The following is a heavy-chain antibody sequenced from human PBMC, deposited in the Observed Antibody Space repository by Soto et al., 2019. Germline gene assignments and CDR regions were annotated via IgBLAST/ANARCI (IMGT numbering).Heavy chain of an antibody. CDR3: AVAAGREIMAQESSGMAV. J-gene: IGHJ6*01. Sequence: QVQLVQSGAEVKTPGSSVKVSCKASGGTLSDYAISWVRQAPGQGLEWMGGIMPTVDSANYAQNFQGRLTISADESTGTANLELSSLRSDDTAVYYCAVAAGREIMAQESSGMAVW. D-gene: IGHD6-19*01. CDR1: GGTLSDYA. V-gene: IGHV1-69*01. CDR2: IMPTVDSA.